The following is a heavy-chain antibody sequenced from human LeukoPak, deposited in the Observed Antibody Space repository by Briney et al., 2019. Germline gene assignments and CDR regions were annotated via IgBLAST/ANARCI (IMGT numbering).Heavy chain of an antibody. V-gene: IGHV4-61*02. CDR3: ARKHTSGWVNWFDP. D-gene: IGHD6-19*01. Sequence: SETLSLTCTVSGGSISSGSYYWSWIRQPAGKGLEWIGRIYTSGSTNYNPSLKSRVTISIDTSKNQFSLRLSSVTAADTAVNYCARKHTSGWVNWFDPWGQGTLVTVSS. CDR1: GGSISSGSYY. CDR2: IYTSGST. J-gene: IGHJ5*02.